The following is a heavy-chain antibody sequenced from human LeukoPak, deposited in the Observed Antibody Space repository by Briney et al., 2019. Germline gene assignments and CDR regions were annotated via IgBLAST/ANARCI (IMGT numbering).Heavy chain of an antibody. CDR1: GFTFSNAW. J-gene: IGHJ4*02. D-gene: IGHD3-22*01. CDR3: TTDHPTYYYDSSGYYSGGVVDY. Sequence: GGSLRLSCAASGFTFSNAWMSWVRQAPGKGLEWVGRIKSKTDGGTTDYAAPVKGRFTISRDDSKNTLYLQMNSLKTEDTAVYYCTTDHPTYYYDSSGYYSGGVVDYWGQGTLVTVSS. CDR2: IKSKTDGGTT. V-gene: IGHV3-15*01.